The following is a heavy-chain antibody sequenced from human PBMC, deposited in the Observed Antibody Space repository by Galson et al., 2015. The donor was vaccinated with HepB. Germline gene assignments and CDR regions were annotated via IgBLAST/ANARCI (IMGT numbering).Heavy chain of an antibody. CDR3: ARLWGGLDY. CDR1: GYNFATYW. J-gene: IGHJ4*02. Sequence: QSGAEVKEPGESLKISCEGSGYNFATYWIAWVRQMPGKGLDWMGIIYPGDSDTRYNPSFQGQVTISADDSISTAFLQWSNLKASDTAIYYCARLWGGLDYWGQGTLVTVSS. D-gene: IGHD3-10*01. V-gene: IGHV5-51*01. CDR2: IYPGDSDT.